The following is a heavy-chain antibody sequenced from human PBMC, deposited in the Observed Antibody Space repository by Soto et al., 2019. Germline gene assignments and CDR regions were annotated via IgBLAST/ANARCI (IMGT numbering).Heavy chain of an antibody. CDR3: ETHYDSIGPHRGGMDV. Sequence: GESLKISCKGSGYSFTSYWIGWVRQMPGKGLEWMGIIYPGDSDTRYSPSFQGQVTISADKSISTAYLQWSSLKASDTAMYYCETHYDSIGPHRGGMDVWGQGTTVTVSS. J-gene: IGHJ6*02. CDR2: IYPGDSDT. D-gene: IGHD3-22*01. V-gene: IGHV5-51*01. CDR1: GYSFTSYW.